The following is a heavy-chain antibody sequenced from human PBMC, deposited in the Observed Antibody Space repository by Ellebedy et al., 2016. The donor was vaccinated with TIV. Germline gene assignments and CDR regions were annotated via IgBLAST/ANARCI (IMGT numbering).Heavy chain of an antibody. Sequence: MPSETLSLTCTLSGGSISSYYWSWIRQPPGKGLEWIWYIYYSGSTNYNPSLKSRVTISVDTSKNQFSLKLSSVTAADTAVYYCARKPGIAAAGTGNWFDPWGQGTLVTVSS. CDR3: ARKPGIAAAGTGNWFDP. V-gene: IGHV4-59*01. CDR2: IYYSGST. D-gene: IGHD6-13*01. CDR1: GGSISSYY. J-gene: IGHJ5*02.